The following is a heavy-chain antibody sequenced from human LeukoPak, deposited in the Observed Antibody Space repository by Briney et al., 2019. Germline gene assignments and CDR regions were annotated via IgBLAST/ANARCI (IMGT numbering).Heavy chain of an antibody. J-gene: IGHJ4*02. D-gene: IGHD4-17*01. Sequence: GGSLRLSCAASGFTFSNYWMHWVRQGPGKGLVWVSRIISDGSSTTSADSVKGRFTISRDNAKNTLYLQMNSLRAEDTAVYYCAKGGATVIDYWGQGTLVTVSS. CDR2: IISDGSST. CDR1: GFTFSNYW. V-gene: IGHV3-74*01. CDR3: AKGGATVIDY.